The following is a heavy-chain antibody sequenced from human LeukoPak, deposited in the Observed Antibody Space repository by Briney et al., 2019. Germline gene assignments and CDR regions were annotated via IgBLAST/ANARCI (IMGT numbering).Heavy chain of an antibody. Sequence: PGGSLRLSCAASGSTFSSYAMHWVRQAPGKGLEWVAFIRSDGSNKSYADSVKGRFTISRDNSKNTLYLQMNSLRTEDTAVYYCARDFGTPHYYYMDVWGKGTTVTVSS. CDR1: GSTFSSYA. V-gene: IGHV3-30*02. J-gene: IGHJ6*03. CDR2: IRSDGSNK. D-gene: IGHD3-3*01. CDR3: ARDFGTPHYYYMDV.